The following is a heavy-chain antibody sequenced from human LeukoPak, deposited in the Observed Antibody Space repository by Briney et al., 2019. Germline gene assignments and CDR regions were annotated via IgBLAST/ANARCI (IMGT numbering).Heavy chain of an antibody. CDR1: GGSFSGYY. CDR3: ARDRDIVATNDAFDI. CDR2: INHSGST. Sequence: SETLSLTCAVYGGSFSGYYWSWIRQPPGKGLEWIGEINHSGSTNYNPSLKSRVTISVDTSKNQFSLKLSSVTAADTAVYYCARDRDIVATNDAFDIWGQGTMVTVSS. J-gene: IGHJ3*02. V-gene: IGHV4-34*01. D-gene: IGHD5-12*01.